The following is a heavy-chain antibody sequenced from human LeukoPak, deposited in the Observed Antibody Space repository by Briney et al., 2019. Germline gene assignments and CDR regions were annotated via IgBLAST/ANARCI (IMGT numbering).Heavy chain of an antibody. D-gene: IGHD4-17*01. CDR3: ATSYGDYKEDYYGMDV. J-gene: IGHJ6*02. CDR2: INHSGST. Sequence: PSETLSLTCAVYGGSFSGYYWSWIRQPPGKGLEWIGEINHSGSTNYNPSLKSRVTISVDTSKNQFSLKLSSVTAADTAVYYCATSYGDYKEDYYGMDVWGQGTTVTVSS. CDR1: GGSFSGYY. V-gene: IGHV4-34*01.